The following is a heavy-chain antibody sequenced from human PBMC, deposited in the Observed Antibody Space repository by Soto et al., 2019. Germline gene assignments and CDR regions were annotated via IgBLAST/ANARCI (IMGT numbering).Heavy chain of an antibody. CDR1: GFTFSSYG. J-gene: IGHJ3*02. CDR3: AREPEMATILAFDI. CDR2: IWYDGSNK. D-gene: IGHD5-12*01. V-gene: IGHV3-33*01. Sequence: GGSLRLSCAASGFTFSSYGMHWVRQAPGKGLEWVAVIWYDGSNKYYADSVKGRFTISRDNSKNTLYLQMNSLRAEDTAVYYCAREPEMATILAFDIWGQGTMVTVSS.